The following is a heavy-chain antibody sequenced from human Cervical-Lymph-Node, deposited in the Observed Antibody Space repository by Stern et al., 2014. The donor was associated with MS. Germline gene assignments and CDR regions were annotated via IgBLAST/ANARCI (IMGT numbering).Heavy chain of an antibody. D-gene: IGHD1-26*01. V-gene: IGHV1-18*01. CDR2: IDVYIENT. J-gene: IGHJ4*02. CDR1: GYTFGSYG. CDR3: ARDKREGDY. Sequence: QVQLVQSGAEVKKPGASVKVSCKASGYTFGSYGFHWVRQAPGHGLQWMGWIDVYIENTKTAQMCQGRVTLTTDTSTNTAYMELRSLKPDDTAMYYCARDKREGDYWGQGTLVTVSS.